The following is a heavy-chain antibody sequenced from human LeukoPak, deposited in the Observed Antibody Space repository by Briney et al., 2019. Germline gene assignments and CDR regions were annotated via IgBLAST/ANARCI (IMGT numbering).Heavy chain of an antibody. CDR1: GFTFSSYS. CDR3: ATTRAPSNGRVLYYMDV. CDR2: IISSSSHM. V-gene: IGHV3-21*01. D-gene: IGHD1-1*01. Sequence: PGGSLRLSCAASGFTFSSYSMNWVRQAPGKGLEWVSPIISSSSHMYYADSVKGRFTISRDNAKNSLYLQMNSLRAEDTAVYYCATTRAPSNGRVLYYMDVWGKGTTVTVSS. J-gene: IGHJ6*03.